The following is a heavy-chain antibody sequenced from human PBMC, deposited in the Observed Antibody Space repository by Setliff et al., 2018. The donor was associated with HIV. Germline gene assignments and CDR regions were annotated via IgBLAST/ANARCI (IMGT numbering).Heavy chain of an antibody. J-gene: IGHJ4*02. V-gene: IGHV1-18*01. D-gene: IGHD3-22*01. Sequence: ASVKVSCKASGYPFTSYGIFWVRQARGQGLEWMGWISPYDGKTKYSQKIQGRVSMTTVTSTTTVYMQLRSLTSDDTAVYYCARKGTYYDSSGRYFDYWGQGTLVTVSS. CDR1: GYPFTSYG. CDR3: ARKGTYYDSSGRYFDY. CDR2: ISPYDGKT.